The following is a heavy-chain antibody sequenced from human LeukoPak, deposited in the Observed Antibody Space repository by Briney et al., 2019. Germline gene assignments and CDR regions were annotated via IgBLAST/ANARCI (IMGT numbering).Heavy chain of an antibody. J-gene: IGHJ6*03. CDR2: INHSGST. V-gene: IGHV4-34*01. Sequence: SETLSLTCAVYGGSFTGYFWGWIRQPPGKGLEWIGEINHSGSTNYNPSLKSRVTISVDTSKNQISLKLSSVTAADTAVYYCARGVMGYYYMDVWDKGTTVTVSS. CDR1: GGSFTGYF. D-gene: IGHD3-16*01. CDR3: ARGVMGYYYMDV.